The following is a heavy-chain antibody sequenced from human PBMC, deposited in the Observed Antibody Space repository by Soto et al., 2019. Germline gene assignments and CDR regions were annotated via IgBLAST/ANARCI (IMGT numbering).Heavy chain of an antibody. CDR1: GFTFSSYG. J-gene: IGHJ4*02. Sequence: QMQLVESGGGVVQPGRSLRLSCAASGFTFSSYGMHWVSQAPGKGLEWVAILAYDGSSAYYADSVKGRFIISRDNSKNTLYLQMNSLRADDTAVYYCVKDFDAGGNYFVYWGQGTLVTVSS. V-gene: IGHV3-30*18. D-gene: IGHD2-15*01. CDR3: VKDFDAGGNYFVY. CDR2: LAYDGSSA.